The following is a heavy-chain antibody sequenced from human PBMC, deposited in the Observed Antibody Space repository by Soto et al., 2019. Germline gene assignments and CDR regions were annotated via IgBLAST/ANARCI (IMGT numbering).Heavy chain of an antibody. CDR3: ARDLSNSGTDDAFDI. Sequence: ASVKVSCKASGYTFTSYGISWVRQAPGQGLEWMGWISAYSGNTNYAQKLQGRVTMTTDTSTSTAYMELRSLRSDDTAVYYCARDLSNSGTDDAFDIWGQGTMVTVSS. CDR1: GYTFTSYG. D-gene: IGHD2-8*02. V-gene: IGHV1-18*01. CDR2: ISAYSGNT. J-gene: IGHJ3*02.